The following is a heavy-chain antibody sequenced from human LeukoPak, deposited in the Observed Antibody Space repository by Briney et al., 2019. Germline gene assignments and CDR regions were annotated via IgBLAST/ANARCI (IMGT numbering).Heavy chain of an antibody. J-gene: IGHJ4*02. CDR3: VKEEEYCSGGSCYSDFDY. CDR1: GFTISSYA. D-gene: IGHD2-15*01. CDR2: ISSNGGST. V-gene: IGHV3-64D*06. Sequence: GGSLRLSCSASGFTISSYAMHWVRQAPGKGLEYVSAISSNGGSTYYADSVKGRSTISRDNSKNTLYLQMSSLRAEDTAVYYCVKEEEYCSGGSCYSDFDYWGQGTLVTVSS.